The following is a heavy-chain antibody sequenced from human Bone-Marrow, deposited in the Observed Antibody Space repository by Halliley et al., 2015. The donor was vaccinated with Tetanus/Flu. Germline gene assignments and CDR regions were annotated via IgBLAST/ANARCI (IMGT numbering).Heavy chain of an antibody. CDR3: ATRIGSCSIFYSYGLDV. D-gene: IGHD2-15*01. J-gene: IGHJ6*02. CDR2: TSGSNYV. V-gene: IGHV3-21*01. Sequence: TSGSNYVYYANSMKGRFAISRNNAKTSLYLQMNGRGAEDTAVYYCATRIGSCSIFYSYGLDVWGQGTTVSVSS.